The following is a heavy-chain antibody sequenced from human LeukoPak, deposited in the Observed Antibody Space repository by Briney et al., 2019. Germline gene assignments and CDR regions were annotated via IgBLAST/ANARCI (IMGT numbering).Heavy chain of an antibody. CDR3: AKDGTTTITFDY. CDR1: GFTFSSYA. Sequence: GGSLRLSRAASGFTFSSYAMSWVRQAPGKGLEYVSVISGSGGSTHYRDSVKGRFTISRDNSKNTLYLQMNSLRVEDTAVYYCAKDGTTTITFDYWGQGTLVTVSS. J-gene: IGHJ4*02. D-gene: IGHD1-1*01. CDR2: ISGSGGST. V-gene: IGHV3-23*01.